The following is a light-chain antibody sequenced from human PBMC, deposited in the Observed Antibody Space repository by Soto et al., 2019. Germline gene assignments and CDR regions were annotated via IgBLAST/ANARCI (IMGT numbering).Light chain of an antibody. CDR1: QDISSN. V-gene: IGKV3-15*01. CDR3: QQYNNWPRT. CDR2: GTS. J-gene: IGKJ1*01. Sequence: EIWMTQSPATLSLSPGERATLSCGASQDISSNLAWYQHKRGQPPRLLIYGTSTRATGVPARLSGSGYGTELTITITSMQSEDFVVYYCQQYNNWPRTFGQGTKVDIK.